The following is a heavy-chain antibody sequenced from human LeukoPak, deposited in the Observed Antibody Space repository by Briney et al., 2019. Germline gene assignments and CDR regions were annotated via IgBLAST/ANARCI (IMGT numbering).Heavy chain of an antibody. J-gene: IGHJ4*02. D-gene: IGHD5-12*01. CDR2: INTNTGNP. CDR1: GYTFTSYA. CDR3: ASVYSGYDYYFDY. V-gene: IGHV7-4-1*02. Sequence: GASVKVSCKASGYTFTSYAMNWVRQAPGQGLEWMGWINTNTGNPTYAQGFTGRFVFSLDTPVSTAYLQISSLKAEDTAVYYCASVYSGYDYYFDYWGQGTLVTVSS.